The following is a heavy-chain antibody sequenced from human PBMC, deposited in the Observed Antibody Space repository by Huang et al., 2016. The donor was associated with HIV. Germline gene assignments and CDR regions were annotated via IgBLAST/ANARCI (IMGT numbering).Heavy chain of an antibody. CDR3: ARNHDFWRGRMFAISYFDV. V-gene: IGHV4-39*01. CDR2: LSYTRIM. CDR1: GGSINTGRYY. D-gene: IGHD3-3*01. J-gene: IGHJ2*01. Sequence: QMRFQESGPGLVKPSGTLSLTCNVSGGSINTGRYYWGWIRQPPGKGLEWVGSLSYTRIMLDDPSLNGRLTMSADTSKNQFSLNLSSVTAADTAIYYCARNHDFWRGRMFAISYFDVWGRGTLVTVAS.